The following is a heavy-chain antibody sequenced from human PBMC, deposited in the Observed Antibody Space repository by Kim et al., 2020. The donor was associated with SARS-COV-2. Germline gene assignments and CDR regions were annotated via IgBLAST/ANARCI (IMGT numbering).Heavy chain of an antibody. CDR2: ISWNGGSI. J-gene: IGHJ3*02. D-gene: IGHD6-13*01. V-gene: IGHV3-9*01. Sequence: GGSLRLSCAASGFSFGDYAMHWVRQAPGKGPEWVSGISWNGGSIDYADSVKGRFTISRDNAKNSLYLQMNSLRAEDSALYYCAKGLWYSTNSDAFDIWGQGTMVTVSS. CDR1: GFSFGDYA. CDR3: AKGLWYSTNSDAFDI.